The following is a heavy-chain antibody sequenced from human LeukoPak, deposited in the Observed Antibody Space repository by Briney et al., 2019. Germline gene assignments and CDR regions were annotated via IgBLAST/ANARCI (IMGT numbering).Heavy chain of an antibody. V-gene: IGHV3-30-3*01. J-gene: IGHJ4*02. D-gene: IGHD2/OR15-2a*01. CDR2: ISYDGNKK. Sequence: GRSLRLSCAASGFTFSNYNIHWVRQAPGKGLEWVARISYDGNKKYYADSVKGRFTISRDNSKNTLFLQMNSLRAEDTAVYHCARDSFYADGRWEAFDYWGQGTLVTVSS. CDR3: ARDSFYADGRWEAFDY. CDR1: GFTFSNYN.